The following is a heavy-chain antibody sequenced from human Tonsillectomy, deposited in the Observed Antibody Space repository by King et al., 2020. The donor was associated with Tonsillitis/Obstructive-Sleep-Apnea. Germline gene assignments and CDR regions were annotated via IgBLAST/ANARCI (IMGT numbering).Heavy chain of an antibody. CDR2: ISGSGGST. CDR3: AKSTSWGGVIVVVPGALDY. J-gene: IGHJ4*02. CDR1: GFTFSNYA. D-gene: IGHD2-2*01. V-gene: IGHV3-23*04. Sequence: VQLVESGGGLVQPGGSLRLSCAASGFTFSNYAMSWVRQAPGKGLEWVSGISGSGGSTYYADSVKGRFTISRDNSKNTLYLKMNSLRPEDTAVYYCAKSTSWGGVIVVVPGALDYWGQGTLVTVSS.